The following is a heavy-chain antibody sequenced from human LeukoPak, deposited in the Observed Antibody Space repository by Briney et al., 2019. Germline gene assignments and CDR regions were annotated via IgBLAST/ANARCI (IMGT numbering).Heavy chain of an antibody. Sequence: ASVKVSCKASGYTFTSYGISWVRQAPGQGLEWMGRISGYNGNTNYAQKFQGRVSMTTDTSTSTAYMELRSLRSDDTAVYFCARVSPNRRISYGYQNWFDPWGQGTLVSVSS. J-gene: IGHJ5*02. CDR3: ARVSPNRRISYGYQNWFDP. V-gene: IGHV1-18*01. CDR2: ISGYNGNT. CDR1: GYTFTSYG. D-gene: IGHD5-18*01.